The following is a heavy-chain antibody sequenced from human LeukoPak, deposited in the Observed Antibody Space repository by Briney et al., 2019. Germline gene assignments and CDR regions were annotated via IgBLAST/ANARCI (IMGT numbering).Heavy chain of an antibody. Sequence: SETLSLTCTVSGGSIRSSSYYWGWIRQPPGKGLEWIGNIYYSGSTYYKPSLTSRVTISVDTSKNQFSLELRSVTAADTAVFYCARWSESATFDSWGQGTQVIVSS. CDR2: IYYSGST. J-gene: IGHJ4*02. V-gene: IGHV4-39*01. CDR1: GGSIRSSSYY. CDR3: ARWSESATFDS. D-gene: IGHD3-3*01.